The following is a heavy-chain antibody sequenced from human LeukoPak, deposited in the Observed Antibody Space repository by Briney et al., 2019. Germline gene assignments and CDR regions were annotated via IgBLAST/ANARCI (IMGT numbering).Heavy chain of an antibody. CDR1: GGSISSSSYY. CDR2: IYYSGST. J-gene: IGHJ4*02. Sequence: PSETLSLTCTVSGGSISSSSYYWGWIRQPPGKGLEWIGYIYYSGSTYYNPSLKSRVTISVDTSKNQFSLKLSSVTAADTAVYYCARGGSLYYYDSSGYYPFDYWGQGTLVTVSS. V-gene: IGHV4-30-4*08. D-gene: IGHD3-22*01. CDR3: ARGGSLYYYDSSGYYPFDY.